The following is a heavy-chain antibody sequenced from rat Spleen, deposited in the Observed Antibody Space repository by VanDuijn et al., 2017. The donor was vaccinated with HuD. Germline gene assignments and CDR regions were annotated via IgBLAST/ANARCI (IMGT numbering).Heavy chain of an antibody. J-gene: IGHJ4*01. V-gene: IGHV5-27*01. CDR1: GFTFSNYG. D-gene: IGHD1-4*01. CDR2: ITNSGGST. CDR3: TTDLVPRGNVMDA. Sequence: EVQLVESGGGLVQPGRSLKLSCAASGFTFSNYGMAWVRQAPTKGLEWVASITNSGGSTYYRDSVKGRFTISRDNAKSTLYLQMDSLRSEDTATYYCTTDLVPRGNVMDAWGQGASVTVSS.